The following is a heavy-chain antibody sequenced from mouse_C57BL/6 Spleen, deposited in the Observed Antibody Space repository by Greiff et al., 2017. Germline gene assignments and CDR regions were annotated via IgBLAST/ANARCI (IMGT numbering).Heavy chain of an antibody. CDR3: ARGGELAPWFAY. Sequence: EVKLVESGGGLVKPGGSLKLSCAASGFTFSSYAMSWVRQTPEKRLEWVATISDGGSYTYYPDNVKGRFTISRDNAKNNLYLQMSHLKSEDTAMYYCARGGELAPWFAYWGQGTLVTVSA. J-gene: IGHJ3*01. V-gene: IGHV5-4*03. D-gene: IGHD4-1*01. CDR1: GFTFSSYA. CDR2: ISDGGSYT.